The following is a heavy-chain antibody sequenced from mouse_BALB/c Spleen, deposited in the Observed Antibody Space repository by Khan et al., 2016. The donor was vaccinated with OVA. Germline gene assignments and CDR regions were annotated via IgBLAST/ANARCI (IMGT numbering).Heavy chain of an antibody. J-gene: IGHJ2*01. CDR2: ISYSGNT. CDR1: GYSITSDYA. D-gene: IGHD2-10*02. Sequence: VQLKQSGPGLVKPSQSLYLTCTVTGYSITSDYAWNWIRQFPGNKLEWMGYISYSGNTKYNPSLKSRISITRDPSKNQFFLQLNTVTTEDTATYYCARTYGGDFDYWGKGTTLTVSA. CDR3: ARTYGGDFDY. V-gene: IGHV3-2*02.